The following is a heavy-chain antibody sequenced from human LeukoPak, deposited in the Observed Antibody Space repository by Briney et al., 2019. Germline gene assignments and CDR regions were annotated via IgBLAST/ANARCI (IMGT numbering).Heavy chain of an antibody. V-gene: IGHV4-39*01. D-gene: IGHD2-2*01. J-gene: IGHJ6*03. CDR1: GGSIISSSYN. Sequence: SETLSLTCTVSGGSIISSSYNWGWIRQPPGKGLEWIGSIYYSGSTYYNPSLKSRVTISVDTSKNQFSLKLSSVTAADTAVYYCATSRSVVVPPDYYYYYYMDVWGKGTTVTVSS. CDR2: IYYSGST. CDR3: ATSRSVVVPPDYYYYYYMDV.